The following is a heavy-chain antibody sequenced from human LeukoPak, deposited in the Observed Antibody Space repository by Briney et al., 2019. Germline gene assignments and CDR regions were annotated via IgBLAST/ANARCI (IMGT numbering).Heavy chain of an antibody. CDR2: IIPIFGTA. D-gene: IGHD1-7*01. CDR1: GGTFSSYA. CDR3: ARGDWNYHFDY. J-gene: IGHJ4*02. Sequence: GASVKVSCKASGGTFSSYAISWVRQAPGQGLEWMGGIIPIFGTANYAQKFQGRVTITTDESTSTAYMELSSLRSEDTAVYYCARGDWNYHFDYWGQGPWSPSPQ. V-gene: IGHV1-69*05.